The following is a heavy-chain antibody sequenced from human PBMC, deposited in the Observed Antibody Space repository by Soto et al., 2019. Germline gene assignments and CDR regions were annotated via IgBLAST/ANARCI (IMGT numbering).Heavy chain of an antibody. CDR3: ARSGVTGIVIPSHWFDP. V-gene: IGHV4-31*03. J-gene: IGHJ5*02. Sequence: SETLSLTCTVSGDSIGGVGYWSWIRQFPGRGLEWIGCISSSGSTYYNPALNNRISLSLDTSQNQFSLKLLSVTAADTTIYYCARSGVTGIVIPSHWFDPWGQGTLVTVSS. D-gene: IGHD2-21*02. CDR2: ISSSGST. CDR1: GDSIGGVGY.